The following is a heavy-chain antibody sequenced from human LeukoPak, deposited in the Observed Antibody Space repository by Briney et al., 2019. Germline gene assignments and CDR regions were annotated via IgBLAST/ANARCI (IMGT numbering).Heavy chain of an antibody. Sequence: AGGSLRLSCAASGFTFSSHWMHWVRQAPGKGLVWVSRINSDGSSTSHADSVKGRFTISRDNAKNTLYLQMNSLRVEDTAVYYCAREWSGFGELPDYWGQGTLVTVSS. CDR1: GFTFSSHW. D-gene: IGHD3-10*01. CDR2: INSDGSST. V-gene: IGHV3-74*01. J-gene: IGHJ4*02. CDR3: AREWSGFGELPDY.